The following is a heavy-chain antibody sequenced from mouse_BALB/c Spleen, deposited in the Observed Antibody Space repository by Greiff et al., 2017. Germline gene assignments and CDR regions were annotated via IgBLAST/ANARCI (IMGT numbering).Heavy chain of an antibody. CDR2: IDPANGNT. D-gene: IGHD2-3*01. J-gene: IGHJ4*01. CDR1: GFNFKDSY. CDR3: ARDGYYHAMDY. V-gene: IGHV14-3*02. Sequence: EVQLQQSGAELVKPGASVKLSCTASGFNFKDSYMHWVKQRPEQGLEWIGRIDPANGNTKYDPKFQGKATITADTSSNTAYLQLSSLTSEDTAVYYCARDGYYHAMDYWGQGTSVTVSS.